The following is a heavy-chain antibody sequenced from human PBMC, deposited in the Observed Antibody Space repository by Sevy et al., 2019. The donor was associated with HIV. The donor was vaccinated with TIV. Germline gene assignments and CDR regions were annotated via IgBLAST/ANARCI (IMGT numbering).Heavy chain of an antibody. Sequence: GVSLRLSCAASGFTFSSYWMSWVRQAPGKGLEWVANINLDGSMKYYVDSVKGRFTVSRDNAKNSLSLQMNSLRAEDTAVYYCARSIAATGPDYWGQGTLVTVSS. CDR3: ARSIAATGPDY. CDR1: GFTFSSYW. D-gene: IGHD6-13*01. V-gene: IGHV3-7*01. J-gene: IGHJ4*02. CDR2: INLDGSMK.